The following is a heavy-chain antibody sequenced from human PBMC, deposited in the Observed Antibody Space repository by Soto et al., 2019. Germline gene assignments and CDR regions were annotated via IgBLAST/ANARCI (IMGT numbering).Heavy chain of an antibody. CDR3: AKDRILERRLDY. Sequence: PGGSLRLSCAASGFTFSSYGMHWVRQAPGKGLEWVAVISYDGSNKYYADSVKGRFTISRDNSKNTLYLQMNSLRAEDTAVYYCAKDRILERRLDYWGQGTLVTVSS. V-gene: IGHV3-30*18. CDR1: GFTFSSYG. J-gene: IGHJ4*02. D-gene: IGHD3-3*01. CDR2: ISYDGSNK.